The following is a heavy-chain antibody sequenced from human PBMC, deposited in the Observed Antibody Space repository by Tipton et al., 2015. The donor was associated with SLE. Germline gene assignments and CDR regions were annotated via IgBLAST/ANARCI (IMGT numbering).Heavy chain of an antibody. CDR2: IHYSGNT. D-gene: IGHD4-17*01. Sequence: TLSLTCTVSVGSISRSIFYWGWFRQPPGKGLEWICSIHYSGNTNYNPSLESRVTRSVDTSRNHFSLRVRSVTAADTAVYYCARLVGYGGYPGGYDYWCQRTLVTVSS. J-gene: IGHJ4*02. CDR1: VGSISRSIFY. CDR3: ARLVGYGGYPGGYDY. V-gene: IGHV4-39*01.